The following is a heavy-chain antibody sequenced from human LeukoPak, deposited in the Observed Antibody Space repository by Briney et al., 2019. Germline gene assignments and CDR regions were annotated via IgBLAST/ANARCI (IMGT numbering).Heavy chain of an antibody. CDR1: GYSISSGYY. CDR3: ARRGTLYDYVWGSYRYAYYFDY. V-gene: IGHV4-38-2*02. CDR2: IYHSGST. J-gene: IGHJ4*02. Sequence: SETLSLTCTVSGYSISSGYYWGWIRQPPGKGLEWIGSIYHSGSTYYNPSLKSRVTISVDTSKNQFSLKLSSVTAADTAVYYCARRGTLYDYVWGSYRYAYYFDYWGQGTLVTVSS. D-gene: IGHD3-16*02.